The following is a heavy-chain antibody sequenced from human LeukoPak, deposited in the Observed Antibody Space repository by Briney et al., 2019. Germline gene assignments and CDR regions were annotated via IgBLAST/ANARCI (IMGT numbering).Heavy chain of an antibody. J-gene: IGHJ4*02. Sequence: EASVKVSCKASGYTFSSYYMHWVRQAPGQGLEWMGRIIPILGIANYAQKFQGRVTITADKSTSTAYMELSSLRSEDTAVYYCAGGIVDTALNDYWGQGTLVTVSS. CDR1: GYTFSSYY. D-gene: IGHD5-18*01. CDR3: AGGIVDTALNDY. V-gene: IGHV1-69*02. CDR2: IIPILGIA.